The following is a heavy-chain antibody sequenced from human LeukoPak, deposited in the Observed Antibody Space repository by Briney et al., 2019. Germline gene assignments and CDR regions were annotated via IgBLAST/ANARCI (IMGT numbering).Heavy chain of an antibody. D-gene: IGHD3-3*01. V-gene: IGHV3-21*01. Sequence: SGGSLRLSCAASGFTFSSYSMNWVRQAPGKGLEWVSSISSSSSYIYYADSVKGRFNISRDNAKNSLYLPMNSLRAEDTAVYYCARLFPIFGVVIRGWFDPWGQGTLVTVSS. CDR1: GFTFSSYS. CDR3: ARLFPIFGVVIRGWFDP. J-gene: IGHJ5*02. CDR2: ISSSSSYI.